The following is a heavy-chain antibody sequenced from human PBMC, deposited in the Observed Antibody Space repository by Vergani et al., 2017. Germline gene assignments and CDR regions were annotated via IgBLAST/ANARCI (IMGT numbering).Heavy chain of an antibody. CDR1: GFTVSSNY. D-gene: IGHD5-24*01. J-gene: IGHJ6*02. V-gene: IGHV3-53*04. CDR2: IYSGGST. Sequence: EVQLVESGGGLVQPGGSLRLSCAASGFTVSSNYMSWVRQAPGKGLEWVSVIYSGGSTYYADSVRGRFTISRHNSKNTLYLQMNSLRAEDTAVYSCARAATITPYGMDVWGQGTLVTVSS. CDR3: ARAATITPYGMDV.